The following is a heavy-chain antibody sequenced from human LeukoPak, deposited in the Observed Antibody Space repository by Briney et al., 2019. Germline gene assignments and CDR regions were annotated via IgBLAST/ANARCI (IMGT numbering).Heavy chain of an antibody. V-gene: IGHV1-2*02. CDR3: ARLGWDSSGYSAFDI. Sequence: ASVKVSCKASGYTFTGYYMHWVRQAPGQGLEWMGWINPNSGGTNYAQKFQGRATMARDTSISTAYMELSRLRSDDPAVYYCARLGWDSSGYSAFDIWGQGTMVTVSS. J-gene: IGHJ3*02. CDR2: INPNSGGT. CDR1: GYTFTGYY. D-gene: IGHD3-22*01.